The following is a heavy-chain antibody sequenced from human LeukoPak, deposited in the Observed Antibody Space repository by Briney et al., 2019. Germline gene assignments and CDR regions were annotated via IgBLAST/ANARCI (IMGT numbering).Heavy chain of an antibody. V-gene: IGHV3-74*01. D-gene: IGHD1-26*01. CDR3: AKDQSYSGTYYPFDY. CDR1: GFTFSSYW. Sequence: PGGSLRLSCAASGFTFSSYWIHWVRQGPGKGLVWVSHINSDGSSTTYADSVKGRFTISRDNSKNTLYLQMNSLRAEDTAVYYCAKDQSYSGTYYPFDYWGQGTLVTVSS. CDR2: INSDGSST. J-gene: IGHJ4*02.